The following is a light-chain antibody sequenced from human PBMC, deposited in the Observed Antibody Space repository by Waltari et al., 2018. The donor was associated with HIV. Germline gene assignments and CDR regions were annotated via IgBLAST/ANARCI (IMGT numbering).Light chain of an antibody. CDR3: SSYTSSSTLDV. V-gene: IGLV2-14*01. CDR2: DVS. J-gene: IGLJ1*01. CDR1: ISDFGGDTY. Sequence: QSALPLPASVSGSPGHSLTLSCTGNISDFGGDTYASCNQQNTAQAPKLMIYDVSNRPSGVSNRFSGSKSGNTASLTISGLQAEDEADYYCSSYTSSSTLDVFGTGTKVTVL.